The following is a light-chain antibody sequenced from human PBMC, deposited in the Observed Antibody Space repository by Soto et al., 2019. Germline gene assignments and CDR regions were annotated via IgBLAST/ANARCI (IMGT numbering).Light chain of an antibody. J-gene: IGLJ1*01. Sequence: QSVLTQPSSLSGSPGQSITISCTGTISDVGGYNYVSWYQQHLGKAPKLMIYEVSKRPSGVPDRFSGSKSGNTASLTVSGLQAEDEADYYCSSYAGSNNFVFGTGTKVTVL. CDR2: EVS. CDR3: SSYAGSNNFV. V-gene: IGLV2-8*01. CDR1: ISDVGGYNY.